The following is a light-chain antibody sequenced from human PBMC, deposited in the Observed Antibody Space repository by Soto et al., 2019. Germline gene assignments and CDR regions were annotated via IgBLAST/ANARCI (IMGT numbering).Light chain of an antibody. CDR2: DAS. Sequence: DIFMTHSPATLSVSPGERVTLSFRARQSVGSNLAWYQQTPGQAPRVVIYDASTRATVIPARFSGSGSGTEFTLTISSLQSEDFAVYYCQQYVTWWTFGQGGKVDIK. CDR3: QQYVTWWT. V-gene: IGKV3-15*01. J-gene: IGKJ1*01. CDR1: QSVGSN.